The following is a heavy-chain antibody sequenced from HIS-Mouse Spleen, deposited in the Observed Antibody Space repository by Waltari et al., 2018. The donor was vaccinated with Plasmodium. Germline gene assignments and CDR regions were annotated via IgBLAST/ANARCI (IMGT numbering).Heavy chain of an antibody. J-gene: IGHJ4*02. CDR1: GFTFSSYA. CDR3: ARDIRGDFDY. D-gene: IGHD2-2*02. V-gene: IGHV3-30-3*01. Sequence: QVQLVESGGGVVQPGRSLRLSCAASGFTFSSYAMHWVRQAPGKGLEWVAVISYDGSNKYYANSMKGRFTISRDNSKNTLYLQMNSLRAEDTAVYYCARDIRGDFDYWGQGTLVTVSS. CDR2: ISYDGSNK.